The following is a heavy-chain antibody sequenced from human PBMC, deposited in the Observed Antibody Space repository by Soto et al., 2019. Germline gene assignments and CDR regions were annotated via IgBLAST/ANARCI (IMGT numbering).Heavy chain of an antibody. J-gene: IGHJ6*02. D-gene: IGHD6-19*01. V-gene: IGHV1-3*01. Sequence: ASVKVSCKASGYTFTSYAMHWVRQAPGQRLEWMGWINAGNGNTKYSQKFQGRVTITRDTSASTAYMELSSLRSEDTAVYYCARVGVAGMFASYYYYGMDVWGQGTTVTVSS. CDR2: INAGNGNT. CDR3: ARVGVAGMFASYYYYGMDV. CDR1: GYTFTSYA.